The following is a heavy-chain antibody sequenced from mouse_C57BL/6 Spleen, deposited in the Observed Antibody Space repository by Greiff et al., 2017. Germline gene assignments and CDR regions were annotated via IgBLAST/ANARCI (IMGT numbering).Heavy chain of an antibody. Sequence: EVMLVESEGGLVQPGSSMKLSCTASGFTFSDYYMAWVRQVPEKGLEWVANINYDGSSTYYLDSLKSRFIISRDNAKNILYLQMSSLKSEDTATYYCARGHDYDEDWYFDVWGTGTTVTVSS. D-gene: IGHD2-4*01. CDR1: GFTFSDYY. CDR3: ARGHDYDEDWYFDV. J-gene: IGHJ1*03. CDR2: INYDGSST. V-gene: IGHV5-16*01.